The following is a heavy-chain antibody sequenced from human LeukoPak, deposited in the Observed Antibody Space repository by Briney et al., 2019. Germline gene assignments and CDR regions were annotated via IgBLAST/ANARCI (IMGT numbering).Heavy chain of an antibody. CDR2: IYYSGST. V-gene: IGHV4-59*08. J-gene: IGHJ4*02. Sequence: PSEALSLTCTVSGGSISSYYWSWIRQPPGKGLEWIGYIYYSGSTNCNPSLKSRVTISVDTSKNQFSLKLSSVTAADTAVYYCARRLYSSGEFDYWGQGTLVTVSS. D-gene: IGHD6-19*01. CDR1: GGSISSYY. CDR3: ARRLYSSGEFDY.